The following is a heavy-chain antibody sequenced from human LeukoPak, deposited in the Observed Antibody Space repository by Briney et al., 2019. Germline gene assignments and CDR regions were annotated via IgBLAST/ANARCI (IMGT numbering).Heavy chain of an antibody. J-gene: IGHJ1*01. CDR2: FDPEDGET. CDR1: GYTLTEVS. D-gene: IGHD3-22*01. Sequence: GASVKVSCKVSGYTLTEVSIHWVRQAPGKGLEWMGGFDPEDGETIYAQRFQGRVTMTEDTSTDTAYMELSSLRSEDAAVYYCATVSYYYDSSGYQGYFQHWGQGTLVTVSS. CDR3: ATVSYYYDSSGYQGYFQH. V-gene: IGHV1-24*01.